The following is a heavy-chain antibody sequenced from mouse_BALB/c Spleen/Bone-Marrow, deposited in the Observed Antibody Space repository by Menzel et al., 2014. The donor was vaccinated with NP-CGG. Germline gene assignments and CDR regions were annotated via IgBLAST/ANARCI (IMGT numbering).Heavy chain of an antibody. V-gene: IGHV1S81*02. D-gene: IGHD2-13*01. CDR1: GYTFTSYY. CDR3: TREGDSPFAD. Sequence: QVQLKHSGAELVKPGASVKLSCKASGYTFTSYYMYWVKQRPGQGLEWIGEINPSNGGTNFNEKFKSKATLTVDKSPSTAYMQLSSLTSEDSAVYYCTREGDSPFADWGQGTLVTVSA. CDR2: INPSNGGT. J-gene: IGHJ3*01.